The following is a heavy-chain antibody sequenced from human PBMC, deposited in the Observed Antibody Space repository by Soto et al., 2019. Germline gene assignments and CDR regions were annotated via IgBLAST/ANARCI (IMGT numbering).Heavy chain of an antibody. D-gene: IGHD3-22*01. J-gene: IGHJ4*02. CDR2: TYYRGSA. V-gene: IGHV4-39*01. CDR3: ARRSYDNSGYYYVDY. Sequence: QLHLQESGPGLVKPSETLSLTCTVSGDSITSSNKYWGWARQPPGKGLEWIGSTYYRGSAYYSPSLKSRVTISIDSSENQLSLKLSSVPAADTAVYYCARRSYDNSGYYYVDYWGQGTLVTVSS. CDR1: GDSITSSNKY.